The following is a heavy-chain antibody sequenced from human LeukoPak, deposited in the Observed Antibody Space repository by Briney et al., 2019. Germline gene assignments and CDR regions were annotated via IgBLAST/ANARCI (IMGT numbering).Heavy chain of an antibody. J-gene: IGHJ6*02. D-gene: IGHD2-21*01. V-gene: IGHV4-59*01. CDR3: GRVKGEPVINYYYYGMDV. CDR1: GGSISVYY. CDR2: IYYSVST. Sequence: SETLSLTCTVSGGSISVYYWSWIRQPPGKGLEWSGYIYYSVSTNYNPSLKSRVTISVDTSKNQFSRKLSCVTAADTAVYYCGRVKGEPVINYYYYGMDVWGQGTTVTVS.